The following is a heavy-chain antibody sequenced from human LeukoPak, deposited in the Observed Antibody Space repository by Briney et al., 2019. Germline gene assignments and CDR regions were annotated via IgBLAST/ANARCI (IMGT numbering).Heavy chain of an antibody. J-gene: IGHJ4*02. CDR3: ARLDRLIHFDY. Sequence: SETLSLTCTVSGGSISSSSYYWSWIRQPPGKGLEWIGYIHDIGSTNYNPSLKSRVAISVDTSKKQLSLKLSSVTAADTAVYYCARLDRLIHFDYWGQGTLVTVSS. D-gene: IGHD1-1*01. V-gene: IGHV4-61*05. CDR1: GGSISSSSYY. CDR2: IHDIGST.